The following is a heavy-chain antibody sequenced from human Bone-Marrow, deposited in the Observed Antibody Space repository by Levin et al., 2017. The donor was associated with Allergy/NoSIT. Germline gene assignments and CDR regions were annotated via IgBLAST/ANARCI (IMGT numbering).Heavy chain of an antibody. CDR3: ARESFSTSSGLDYYYGLDV. CDR2: IKADGSEK. J-gene: IGHJ6*02. Sequence: QAGGSLRLSCAASGFTLSQYWMTWVRQAPGKGLEWVAKIKADGSEKYYVDSLKGRFSISRDNTRKSVSLQISNLRAGDTAVYYCARESFSTSSGLDYYYGLDVWGQGTTVTV. V-gene: IGHV3-7*01. D-gene: IGHD2-2*01. CDR1: GFTLSQYW.